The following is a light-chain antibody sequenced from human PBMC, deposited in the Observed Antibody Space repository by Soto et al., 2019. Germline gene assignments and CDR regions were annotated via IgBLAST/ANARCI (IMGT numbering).Light chain of an antibody. CDR1: QSITIW. J-gene: IGKJ1*01. CDR2: DAS. CDR3: QQYSSYSPRT. Sequence: DIQMTQSPSTLSASVGDRVTITCRASQSITIWLAWYQQKPGKAPNLLIYDASTLESGVPSRFSGSGSGTEFTLTISSLQPDDFSTYYCQQYSSYSPRTFGQGTKVEIK. V-gene: IGKV1-5*01.